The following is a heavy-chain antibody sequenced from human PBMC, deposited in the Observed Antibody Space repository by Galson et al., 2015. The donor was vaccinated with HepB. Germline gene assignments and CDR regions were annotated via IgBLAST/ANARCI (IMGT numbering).Heavy chain of an antibody. D-gene: IGHD4-17*01. CDR3: ARDRDYGDYNWFDP. CDR1: GYTFTSYG. J-gene: IGHJ5*02. CDR2: ISAHNGNT. V-gene: IGHV1-18*04. Sequence: SVKVSCKASGYTFTSYGISWVRQAPGQGLEWMGWISAHNGNTNYAQKLQGRVTMTTDTSTSTAYMELRSLRSDDTAVYYCARDRDYGDYNWFDPWGQGTLVTVSS.